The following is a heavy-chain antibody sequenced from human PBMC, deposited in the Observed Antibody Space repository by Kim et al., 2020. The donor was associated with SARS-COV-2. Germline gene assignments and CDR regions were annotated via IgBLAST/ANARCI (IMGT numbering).Heavy chain of an antibody. V-gene: IGHV3-48*02. Sequence: ADSGKGRFTISRDNAKNSLYLQMNSLRDEDTAEYYCARMSRSGWYGRLDYWGQGTLVTVSS. D-gene: IGHD6-13*01. J-gene: IGHJ4*02. CDR3: ARMSRSGWYGRLDY.